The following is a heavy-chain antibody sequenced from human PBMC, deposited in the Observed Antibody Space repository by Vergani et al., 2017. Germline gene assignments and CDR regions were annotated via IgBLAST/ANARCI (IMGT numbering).Heavy chain of an antibody. CDR3: ARYVGYYYDSSGYSHWYFDL. CDR1: GGSISSGDYY. J-gene: IGHJ2*01. CDR2: IYYSGST. V-gene: IGHV4-30-4*08. D-gene: IGHD3-22*01. Sequence: QVQLQESGPGLVKPSQTLSLTCTVSGGSISSGDYYWSWIRQPPGKGLEWIGYIYYSGSTYYNPSLKSRVTISVDTSKNQFSLKLSSVTAADTAVYYCARYVGYYYDSSGYSHWYFDLWGRGTLVTVSS.